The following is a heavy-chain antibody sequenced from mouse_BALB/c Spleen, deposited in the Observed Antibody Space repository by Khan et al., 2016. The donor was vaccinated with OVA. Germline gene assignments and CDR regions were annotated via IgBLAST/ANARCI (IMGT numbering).Heavy chain of an antibody. D-gene: IGHD4-1*01. CDR3: ASSNSYGYFDV. J-gene: IGHJ1*01. CDR1: GYTFTNYG. V-gene: IGHV9-3-1*01. Sequence: QIQLVQSGPELKKPGETVKISCKASGYTFTNYGMNWVKQAPGKGLKWMGWINTYTGQPTYADDFKGRFAFSLETSASTAYLQINNLKNEDTADYVCASSNSYGYFDVWGQGTTVTVSS. CDR2: INTYTGQP.